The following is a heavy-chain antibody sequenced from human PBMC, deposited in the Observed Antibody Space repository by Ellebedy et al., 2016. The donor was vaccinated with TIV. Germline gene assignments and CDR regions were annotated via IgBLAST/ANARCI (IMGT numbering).Heavy chain of an antibody. CDR1: GFTFSSYW. D-gene: IGHD3-10*01. V-gene: IGHV3-23*01. Sequence: GGSLRLXCAASGFTFSSYWMHWVRQAPGKGLEWVSAISGSGSRTKYADSVNGRFTISRDNSKNTVYLQMDSLRVEDTARYYCATSGNYHALYFDFWGQGTPVTVSS. CDR2: ISGSGSRT. J-gene: IGHJ4*02. CDR3: ATSGNYHALYFDF.